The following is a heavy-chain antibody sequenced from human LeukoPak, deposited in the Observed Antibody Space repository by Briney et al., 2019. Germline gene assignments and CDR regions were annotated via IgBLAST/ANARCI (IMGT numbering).Heavy chain of an antibody. Sequence: GGSLRLSCEASGFPFSNYWMIWVRQSPGKGLEWVANIKQDGSDKYYMDSVKGRFTVSRDNAKNSLFLQMNSLRAEDTAVYYCARVRAVVYFDYWGQGTLVTVSS. CDR3: ARVRAVVYFDY. D-gene: IGHD6-19*01. J-gene: IGHJ4*02. V-gene: IGHV3-7*03. CDR1: GFPFSNYW. CDR2: IKQDGSDK.